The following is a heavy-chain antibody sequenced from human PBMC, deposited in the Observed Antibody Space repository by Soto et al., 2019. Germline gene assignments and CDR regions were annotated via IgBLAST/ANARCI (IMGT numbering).Heavy chain of an antibody. CDR3: ARGIATGQLDP. CDR1: GYTFTRYT. CDR2: IKPDNGNT. Sequence: ASVKVSCKASGYTFTRYTMNLVRQAPGQRLEWMGWIKPDNGNTKSSQKFQDRVIITRDTSASTAYMDLSSLRSEDTAVYYCARGIATGQLDPWGQGTLVTVSS. D-gene: IGHD2-15*01. J-gene: IGHJ5*02. V-gene: IGHV1-3*01.